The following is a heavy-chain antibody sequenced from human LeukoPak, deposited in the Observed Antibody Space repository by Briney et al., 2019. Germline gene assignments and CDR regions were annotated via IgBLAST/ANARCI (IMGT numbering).Heavy chain of an antibody. Sequence: PGGSLRLSCAASGFTFSSYGMHWVRQAPGKGLEWVAVISYDGSNKYYADSVKGRFTISRDNSKNTLYLQMNSLRAEDTAVYYCAKQRGGSHGYFDYWGQGTLVTVSS. CDR3: AKQRGGSHGYFDY. CDR1: GFTFSSYG. J-gene: IGHJ4*02. D-gene: IGHD1-26*01. V-gene: IGHV3-30*18. CDR2: ISYDGSNK.